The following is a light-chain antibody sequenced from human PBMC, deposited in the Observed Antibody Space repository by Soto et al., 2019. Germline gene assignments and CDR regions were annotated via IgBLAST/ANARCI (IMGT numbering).Light chain of an antibody. CDR3: QQYNNWPV. CDR2: DAS. Sequence: EKVMTQSPATLSVSPGERATLSCRASQSVRSNLAWYQQNPGQPPRLLIYDASSRATGIPSRFSGSGSGTEFTLTISSLQSEDFAVYYCQQYNNWPVFGQGTRLE. CDR1: QSVRSN. J-gene: IGKJ5*01. V-gene: IGKV3-15*01.